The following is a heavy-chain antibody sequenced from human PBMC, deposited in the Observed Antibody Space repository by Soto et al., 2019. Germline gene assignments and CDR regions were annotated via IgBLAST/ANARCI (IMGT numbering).Heavy chain of an antibody. D-gene: IGHD6-6*01. CDR2: ISYDGSNK. CDR3: ASTAARRYYFDY. CDR1: GFTFSSYA. J-gene: IGHJ4*02. V-gene: IGHV3-30-3*01. Sequence: GGFLRLSCAASGFTFSSYAMHWVRQAPGKGLEWVAVISYDGSNKYYADSVKGRFTISRDNSKNTLYLQMNSLRAEDTAVYYCASTAARRYYFDYWGQGTLVTVSS.